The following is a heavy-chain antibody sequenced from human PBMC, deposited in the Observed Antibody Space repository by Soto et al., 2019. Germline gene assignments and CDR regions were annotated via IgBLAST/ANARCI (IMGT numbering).Heavy chain of an antibody. D-gene: IGHD6-19*01. V-gene: IGHV4-30-2*01. CDR1: GGSISSGGYS. J-gene: IGHJ4*02. CDR2: IYHSGST. Sequence: QLQLQESGSGLVKPSQTLSLTCAVSGGSISSGGYSWSWIRQPPGKGLEWIGYIYHSGSTYYNPSCQRGVTLSVDRSENQFSPKRSPVTAADTGVYSCATAGGWGAVPADYWGQGTLVTVSS. CDR3: ATAGGWGAVPADY.